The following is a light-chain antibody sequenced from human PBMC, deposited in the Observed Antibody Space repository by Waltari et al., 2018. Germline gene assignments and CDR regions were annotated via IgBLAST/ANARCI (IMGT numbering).Light chain of an antibody. CDR3: QSYDNILSGGV. V-gene: IGLV1-40*01. CDR2: GNN. J-gene: IGLJ2*01. Sequence: QSVLTQPPSVSAAPGQRVTIYCTGRISNIWAGYDVHWYQQLPGTAPKLLIYGNNNRPSGVPDRFSGSKSGTSASLAITGLQSDDEADYYCQSYDNILSGGVFGGGTKLTVL. CDR1: ISNIWAGYD.